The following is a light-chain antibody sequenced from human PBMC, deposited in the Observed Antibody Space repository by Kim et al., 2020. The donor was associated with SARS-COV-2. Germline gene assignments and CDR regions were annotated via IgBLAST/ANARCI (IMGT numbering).Light chain of an antibody. V-gene: IGLV1-40*01. CDR1: SSKNGAGYD. CDR2: GNS. J-gene: IGLJ2*01. Sequence: VTMSCTGSSSKNGAGYDVHWYQQLPGTAPKLLIYGNSNRPSGVPDRFSGSKSGTSASLAITGLQAEDEADYYCQSYDSSLSGSVVFGGGTQLTVL. CDR3: QSYDSSLSGSVV.